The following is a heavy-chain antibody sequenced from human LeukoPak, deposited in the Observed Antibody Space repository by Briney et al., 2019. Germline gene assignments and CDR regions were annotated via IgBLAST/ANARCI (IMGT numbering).Heavy chain of an antibody. V-gene: IGHV3-11*04. D-gene: IGHD2-21*01. CDR3: ARKAYCGGDCYSFDY. Sequence: PGGSLRLSCAASGFTFSDYYMSWIRQAPGKGLKWVSYISSSGSTYYADSVKGRFTISRDNAKNSLYLQMHSLRAEDTAVYYCARKAYCGGDCYSFDYWGQGTLVTVSS. CDR1: GFTFSDYY. CDR2: ISSSGST. J-gene: IGHJ4*02.